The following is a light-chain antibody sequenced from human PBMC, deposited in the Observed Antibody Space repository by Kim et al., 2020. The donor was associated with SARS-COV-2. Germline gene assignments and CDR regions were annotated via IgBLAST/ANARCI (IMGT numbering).Light chain of an antibody. CDR1: QNVSNNY. J-gene: IGKJ3*01. CDR3: QQYGSSLFT. V-gene: IGKV3-20*01. Sequence: EIVLTQSPGTLSLSPGERATLSCRASQNVSNNYLAWYQQKPGQAPRLLIYDASSRATGIPDRFSGSGSGTDFTLTISRLEPEDFAAYYCQQYGSSLFTFGPGTKVDIK. CDR2: DAS.